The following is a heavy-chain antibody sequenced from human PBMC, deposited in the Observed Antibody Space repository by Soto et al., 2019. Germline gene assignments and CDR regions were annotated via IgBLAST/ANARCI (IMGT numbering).Heavy chain of an antibody. CDR3: ARDFGGLYNWFDP. J-gene: IGHJ5*02. CDR1: GGTFSSYA. Sequence: SVKVSCKASGGTFSSYAISWVRQAPGQGLEWMGGIIPIFGTANYAQKFQGRVTITADKSTSTAYMELSSLRSEDTAVYYCARDFGGLYNWFDPWGQGTLVTVSS. D-gene: IGHD3-16*01. V-gene: IGHV1-69*06. CDR2: IIPIFGTA.